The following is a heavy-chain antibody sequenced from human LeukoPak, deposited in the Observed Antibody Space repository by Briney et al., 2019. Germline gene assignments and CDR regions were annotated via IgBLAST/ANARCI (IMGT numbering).Heavy chain of an antibody. V-gene: IGHV3-33*08. J-gene: IGHJ6*03. Sequence: PGGSLRLSCAASGFTFSSYGMHWVRQAPGKGLEWVAVIWYGGSNKYYADSVKGRFTISRDNSKNTLYLQMNSLGAEDTAVYYCAKGFSYYYYMDVWGKGTTVTVSS. CDR2: IWYGGSNK. CDR1: GFTFSSYG. CDR3: AKGFSYYYYMDV. D-gene: IGHD3-3*01.